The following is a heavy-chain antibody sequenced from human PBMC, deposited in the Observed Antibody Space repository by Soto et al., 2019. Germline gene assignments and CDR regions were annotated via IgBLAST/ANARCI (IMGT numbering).Heavy chain of an antibody. V-gene: IGHV4-39*01. Sequence: PSETLSLTCTVSGGSISSSSYYWGWIRQPPGKGLEWIGSIYYSGSTYYNPSLKSRVTISVDTSKNQFSLKLSSVTAADTAVYYCRTQGYSSGWYIYYYYYGMDVWGQGTTVTVSS. J-gene: IGHJ6*02. D-gene: IGHD6-19*01. CDR1: GGSISSSSYY. CDR3: RTQGYSSGWYIYYYYYGMDV. CDR2: IYYSGST.